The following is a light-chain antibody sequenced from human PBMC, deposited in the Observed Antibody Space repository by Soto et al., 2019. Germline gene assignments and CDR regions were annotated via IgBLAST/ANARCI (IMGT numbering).Light chain of an antibody. Sequence: QSVLTQPPSVSGAPGQRVTISCTGSSSNIGAGYDVHWYQQLPGTAPKLLIYGNSNRPSGVPDRFCGSKSVTSASLAITGLQAEDEAEYYCQSYDSSLSGFYVFGTGTKLTVL. J-gene: IGLJ1*01. CDR3: QSYDSSLSGFYV. CDR1: SSNIGAGYD. CDR2: GNS. V-gene: IGLV1-40*01.